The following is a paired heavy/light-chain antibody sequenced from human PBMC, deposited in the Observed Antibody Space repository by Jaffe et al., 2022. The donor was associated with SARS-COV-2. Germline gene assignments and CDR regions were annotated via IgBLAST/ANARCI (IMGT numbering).Light chain of an antibody. J-gene: IGKJ4*01. Sequence: EIVLTQSPATLSLSPGERATLSCGASQSVSSSYLAWYQQKPGLAPRLLIYDASSRATGIPDRFSGSGSGTDFTLTISRLEPEDFAVYYCQQYGSSPGTFGGGTKVEIK. CDR2: DAS. CDR1: QSVSSSY. V-gene: IGKV3D-20*01. CDR3: QQYGSSPGT.
Heavy chain of an antibody. CDR1: GFTFTNAW. Sequence: EVQLVESGGGLVKPGGSLRLSCAASGFTFTNAWMTWVRQAPGKGLEWVGRIKSKTDGGTTDYAAPVKGRFTISRDDSSNTLYLQMNSLKTEDTAVYYCTNGPFYYGSSGYHDAHFDYWGQGTLVTVSS. V-gene: IGHV3-15*01. D-gene: IGHD3-22*01. CDR2: IKSKTDGGTT. CDR3: TNGPFYYGSSGYHDAHFDY. J-gene: IGHJ4*02.